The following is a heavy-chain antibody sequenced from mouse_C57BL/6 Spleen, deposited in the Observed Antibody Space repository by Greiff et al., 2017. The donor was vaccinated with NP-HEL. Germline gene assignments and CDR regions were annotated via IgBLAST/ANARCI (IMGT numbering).Heavy chain of an antibody. Sequence: VMLVESGAELARPGASVKLSCKASGYTFTSYGISWVKQRTGQGLEWIGEIYPRSGNTYYNEKFKGKATLTADKSSSTAYMELRSLTSEDSAVYFCARAVRDYFDYWGQGTTLTVSS. CDR2: IYPRSGNT. D-gene: IGHD2-13*01. J-gene: IGHJ2*01. CDR1: GYTFTSYG. V-gene: IGHV1-81*01. CDR3: ARAVRDYFDY.